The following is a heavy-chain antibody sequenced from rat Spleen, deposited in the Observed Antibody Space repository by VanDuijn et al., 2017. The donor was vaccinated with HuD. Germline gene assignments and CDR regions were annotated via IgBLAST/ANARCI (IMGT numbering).Heavy chain of an antibody. CDR2: ITNFAGRT. CDR3: ARTIYDYFDY. Sequence: EVQLVESGGGLVQPGRSLKLSCAASGFTFNNYWMTWIRQSPGKGLEWVASITNFAGRTHYPDSVKGRFTISRDNAKRTLYLQMNSLRSEDTATYYCARTIYDYFDYWGQGVMVTVSS. CDR1: GFTFNNYW. J-gene: IGHJ2*01. V-gene: IGHV5-31*01.